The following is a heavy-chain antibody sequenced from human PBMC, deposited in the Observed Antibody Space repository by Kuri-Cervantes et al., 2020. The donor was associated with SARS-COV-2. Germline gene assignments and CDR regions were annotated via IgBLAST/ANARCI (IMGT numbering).Heavy chain of an antibody. Sequence: SETLSLTCSVSGGSINSSSFYWGWIRQPPGKGLEWIGMIYYSGSPYYNPSLKSRVTISVDTPENLYSLKLSSVTAADTAVYYCARFRIAATSGNWYFDLWGRGTLVTVSS. CDR2: IYYSGSP. J-gene: IGHJ2*01. D-gene: IGHD6-13*01. V-gene: IGHV4-39*01. CDR3: ARFRIAATSGNWYFDL. CDR1: GGSINSSSFY.